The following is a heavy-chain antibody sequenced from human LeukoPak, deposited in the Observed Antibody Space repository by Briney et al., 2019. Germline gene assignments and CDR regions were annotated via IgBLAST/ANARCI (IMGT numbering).Heavy chain of an antibody. D-gene: IGHD3-22*01. CDR1: GFSFSDYD. Sequence: VQPGGSLSLSCAASGFSFSDYDMNWVRLAPGKGLEWVAWISTTSATIYYADSVKGRFTISRDNARNAAFLQMNSLRAEDTAVYYCARPINVYYFDSSPYYYGYGMAVWGQGTTVIVSS. CDR3: ARPINVYYFDSSPYYYGYGMAV. J-gene: IGHJ6*01. CDR2: ISTTSATI. V-gene: IGHV3-48*01.